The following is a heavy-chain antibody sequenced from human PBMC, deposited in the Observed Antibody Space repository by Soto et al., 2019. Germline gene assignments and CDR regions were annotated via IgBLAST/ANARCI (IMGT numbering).Heavy chain of an antibody. V-gene: IGHV4-30-4*01. CDR1: GDSISSDGYH. CDR3: ARAPVGMDSINFFDH. D-gene: IGHD2-8*01. J-gene: IGHJ4*02. Sequence: KPSETLSLTCTVSGDSISSDGYHWSWIRQPPGKGLEWIGYIYNGGRTFYRPSLESRINMSLDATKNSYSLRLTSVTAADTAVYYCARAPVGMDSINFFDHWGQGILVTVSS. CDR2: IYNGGRT.